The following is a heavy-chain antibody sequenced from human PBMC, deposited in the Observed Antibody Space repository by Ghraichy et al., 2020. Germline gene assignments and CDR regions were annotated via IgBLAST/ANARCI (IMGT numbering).Heavy chain of an antibody. V-gene: IGHV5-51*01. CDR1: GYSFPNFW. CDR3: ARLRDGDYPDY. D-gene: IGHD4-17*01. Sequence: GESLNISCEGSGYSFPNFWIVWVRQMPEKGLEWMGNIHPSDSDTRYSPSVEGLLSISVDNSISTAYLQWSSVKASDSAMYYCARLRDGDYPDYWGQGTLVTVSS. CDR2: IHPSDSDT. J-gene: IGHJ4*02.